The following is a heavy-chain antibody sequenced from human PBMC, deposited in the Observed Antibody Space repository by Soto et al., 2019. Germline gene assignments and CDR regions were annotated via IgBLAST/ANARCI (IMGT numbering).Heavy chain of an antibody. J-gene: IGHJ4*02. CDR1: GFTVTSNY. V-gene: IGHV3-53*01. CDR2: IYSGGST. CDR3: ATSYTWRLFDY. Sequence: EVQVVESGGGLIQPGGSLRLSCAVSGFTVTSNYMTWVRQATGKGLEWVSVIYSGGSTYYADSVRGRFTISRDNSKNTLYLEMNSLRAEDTAVYYCATSYTWRLFDYWGQGTLVTVSS. D-gene: IGHD3-16*01.